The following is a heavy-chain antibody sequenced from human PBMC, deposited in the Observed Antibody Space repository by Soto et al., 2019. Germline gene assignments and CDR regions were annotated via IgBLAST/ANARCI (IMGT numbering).Heavy chain of an antibody. D-gene: IGHD6-19*01. CDR3: AKDRGWPEGNWFDP. CDR1: GFTFSSYA. CDR2: ISGSGGST. V-gene: IGHV3-23*01. Sequence: GGSLRLSCAASGFTFSSYAMSWVRRAPGKGLEWVSAISGSGGSTYYADSVKGRFTISRDNSKNTLYLQMNSLRAEDTAVYYCAKDRGWPEGNWFDPWGQGTLVTVSS. J-gene: IGHJ5*02.